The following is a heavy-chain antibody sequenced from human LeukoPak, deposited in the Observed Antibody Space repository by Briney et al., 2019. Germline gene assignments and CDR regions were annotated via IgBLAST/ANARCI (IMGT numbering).Heavy chain of an antibody. Sequence: GGSLRLSCSGTGFTFSRYGIHRVRQAPGEGLEWVTVIRYDGGEEYYADSVRGRFTISRDNSKNTVYLQMNNLRAEDTALYYCARESGYNPEPVAFDIWGQGTTVTVSS. D-gene: IGHD5-24*01. CDR2: IRYDGGEE. V-gene: IGHV3-33*01. CDR1: GFTFSRYG. CDR3: ARESGYNPEPVAFDI. J-gene: IGHJ3*02.